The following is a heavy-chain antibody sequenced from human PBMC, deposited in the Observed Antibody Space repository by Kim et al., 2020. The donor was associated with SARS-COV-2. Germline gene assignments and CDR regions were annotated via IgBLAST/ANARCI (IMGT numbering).Heavy chain of an antibody. CDR3: ARGPGGMDV. J-gene: IGHJ6*02. Sequence: ASVKVSCKASGYTLTSNPVNWVRQAPGQGLEWMGWINTNTGNPTYAQGFTGRFVFSLDTSVSTAYLQISSLRAEDTAVYFCARGPGGMDVGGQGTQGTV. V-gene: IGHV7-4-1*02. CDR2: INTNTGNP. CDR1: GYTLTSNP.